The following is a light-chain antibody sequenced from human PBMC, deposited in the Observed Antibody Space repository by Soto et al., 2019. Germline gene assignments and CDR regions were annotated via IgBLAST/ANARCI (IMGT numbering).Light chain of an antibody. V-gene: IGLV2-14*01. CDR1: SSDVGGYNY. Sequence: QSVLTQPASVSGSPGQSITISCTGTSSDVGGYNYVSWYQQHPGKAPKLMIYDVSNRPSGVSNRSSGSKSGNTASLTISGLQAEDEADYYCSSYTSSSILGYVFGTGTKVT. J-gene: IGLJ1*01. CDR2: DVS. CDR3: SSYTSSSILGYV.